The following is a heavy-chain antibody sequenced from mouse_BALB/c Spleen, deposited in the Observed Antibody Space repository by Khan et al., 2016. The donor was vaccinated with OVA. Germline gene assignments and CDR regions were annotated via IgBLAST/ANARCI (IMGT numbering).Heavy chain of an antibody. D-gene: IGHD2-14*01. Sequence: VQLQESGPELVWPGASVKMSCKASGYTFTDYIIHWVKQTTGQGLEWIGDISPGRGSTYYNEKFKGKATLTADKSSNTAYMQLSSLTSEDSAVYFCARGGYSVFAYWGQGTLVTVSA. CDR2: ISPGRGST. CDR3: ARGGYSVFAY. V-gene: IGHV1-77*01. CDR1: GYTFTDYI. J-gene: IGHJ3*01.